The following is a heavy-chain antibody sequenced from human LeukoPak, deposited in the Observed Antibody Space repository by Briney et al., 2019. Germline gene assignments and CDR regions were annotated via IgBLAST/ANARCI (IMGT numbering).Heavy chain of an antibody. CDR3: ATDLSSSWYNH. Sequence: GGSLRLSCAASGFTFADYAMHWVRQAPGKGLEWVTGISWNSGTMDYADSVRGRFTISRDNAKNSLYLQMNNLRAEDTAFYYCATDLSSSWYNHWGQGTLVTVSS. CDR1: GFTFADYA. V-gene: IGHV3-9*01. CDR2: ISWNSGTM. D-gene: IGHD6-13*01. J-gene: IGHJ5*02.